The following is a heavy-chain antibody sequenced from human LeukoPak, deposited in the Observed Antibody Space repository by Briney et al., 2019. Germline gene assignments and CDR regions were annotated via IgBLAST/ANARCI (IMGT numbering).Heavy chain of an antibody. J-gene: IGHJ6*03. CDR1: GYSISSGYY. CDR3: ARIRYCSGGSCYLSAYYYYYYMDV. V-gene: IGHV4-38-2*02. CDR2: IYHSGST. Sequence: SETLSLTCTVAGYSISSGYYWGWIRQPPGKGLEWIGSIYHSGSTYYNPSLKSRVTISVDTYKNQFSLKLSSVTAADTAVYYCARIRYCSGGSCYLSAYYYYYYMDVWGKGTTVTVSS. D-gene: IGHD2-15*01.